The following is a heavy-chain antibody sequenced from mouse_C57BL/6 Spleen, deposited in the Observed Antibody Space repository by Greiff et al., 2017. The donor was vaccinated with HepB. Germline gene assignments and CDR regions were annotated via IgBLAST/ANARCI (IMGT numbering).Heavy chain of an antibody. Sequence: EVQLQQSGAELVRPGASVKLSCTASGFNIKDDYMHWVKQRPEQGLEWIGWIDPENGDTEYASKFQGKATITADTSSNTAYLQLSSLTSEDTAVYCCTTEGVTQAWFAYWGQGTLVTVSA. J-gene: IGHJ3*01. V-gene: IGHV14-4*01. D-gene: IGHD2-3*01. CDR1: GFNIKDDY. CDR3: TTEGVTQAWFAY. CDR2: IDPENGDT.